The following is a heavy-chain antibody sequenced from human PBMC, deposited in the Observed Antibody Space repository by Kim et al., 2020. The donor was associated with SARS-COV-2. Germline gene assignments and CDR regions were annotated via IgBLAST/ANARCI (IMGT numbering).Heavy chain of an antibody. CDR3: ARELVLEGSRRQTDAFDM. Sequence: GGSLRLSCAASGFTLRSYWMHWVRQAPGKGLVWVARINSDGSSPDYADPVKGRFTISRDNAKNTLYLQMNSLRVEDTAAYSCARELVLEGSRRQTDAFDMWGQGTMVTVSS. V-gene: IGHV3-74*01. CDR1: GFTLRSYW. CDR2: INSDGSSP. D-gene: IGHD3-3*02. J-gene: IGHJ3*02.